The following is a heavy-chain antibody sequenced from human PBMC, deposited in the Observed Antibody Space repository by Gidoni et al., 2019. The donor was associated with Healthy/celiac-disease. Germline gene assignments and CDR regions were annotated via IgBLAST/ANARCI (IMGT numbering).Heavy chain of an antibody. Sequence: EVQLVQSGAEVKKPGESLRISCKGSGYSFTSYWISWVRQMPGKGLEWMGRIDPSDSYPNYRPSFQGYVTSSADKSISTAYLQWSSLKASDTAMYYCARLGYFNGIKDYWGQGTLVTVSS. V-gene: IGHV5-10-1*03. CDR1: GYSFTSYW. J-gene: IGHJ4*02. CDR2: IDPSDSYP. D-gene: IGHD3-9*01. CDR3: ARLGYFNGIKDY.